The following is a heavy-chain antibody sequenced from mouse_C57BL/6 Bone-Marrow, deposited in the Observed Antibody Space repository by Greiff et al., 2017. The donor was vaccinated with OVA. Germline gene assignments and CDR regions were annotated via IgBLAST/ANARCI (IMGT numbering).Heavy chain of an antibody. V-gene: IGHV5-6*01. CDR1: GFTFSSYG. Sequence: EVKLVESGGDLVKPGGSLKLSCAASGFTFSSYGMSWVRQTPDKRLAWVATISSGGSYTYYPDSVKGRFTISRDNAKNTLYLQMSSLKSEDTAMYYCARNIYYYGSSLHYYAMDYWGQGTSVTVSS. J-gene: IGHJ4*01. CDR3: ARNIYYYGSSLHYYAMDY. D-gene: IGHD1-1*01. CDR2: ISSGGSYT.